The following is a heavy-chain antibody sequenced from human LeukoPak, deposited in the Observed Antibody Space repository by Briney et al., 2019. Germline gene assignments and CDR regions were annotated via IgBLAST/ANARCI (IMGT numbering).Heavy chain of an antibody. CDR3: ARDWRYCSSTSCYRGYYYYYDMDV. J-gene: IGHJ6*02. CDR2: ISYDGSNK. CDR1: GFTFSSYA. Sequence: AGGSLRLSCAASGFTFSSYAMHWVRQAPGKGLEWVAVISYDGSNKYYADSVKGRFTISRDNSKNTLYLQMNSLRAEDTAVYYCARDWRYCSSTSCYRGYYYYYDMDVWGQGTTVTVSS. D-gene: IGHD2-2*02. V-gene: IGHV3-30-3*01.